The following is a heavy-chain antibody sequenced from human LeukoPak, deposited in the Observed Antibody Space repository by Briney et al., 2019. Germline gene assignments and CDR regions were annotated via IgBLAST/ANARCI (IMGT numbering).Heavy chain of an antibody. D-gene: IGHD7-27*01. CDR1: GGSIRSYY. J-gene: IGHJ4*02. V-gene: IGHV4-59*01. CDR2: IYYSGST. Sequence: PSETLSLTCTVSGGSIRSYYWSWIRQPPGKGLEWVGYIYYSGSTNYNPSLKSRVTISVDTSRNQFSLKLRSVTAADTAVYHCARGGSNWEALDYWGQGTLVTVSS. CDR3: ARGGSNWEALDY.